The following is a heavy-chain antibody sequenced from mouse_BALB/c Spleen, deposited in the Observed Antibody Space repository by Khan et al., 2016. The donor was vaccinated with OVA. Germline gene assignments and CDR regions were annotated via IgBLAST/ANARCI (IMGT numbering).Heavy chain of an antibody. D-gene: IGHD2-14*01. CDR2: IYPGDGNT. CDR1: GYAFSSYW. J-gene: IGHJ3*01. V-gene: IGHV1-80*01. CDR3: ARLGYWLAY. Sequence: QVQLQQFGAELVRPGSSVKISCKASGYAFSSYWMNWVKQRPGQGLEWIGQIYPGDGNTHYNGNFKGKATLTADKSSSTAYMQLSSLTSEDSAVYFCARLGYWLAYWGQGTLVTVSA.